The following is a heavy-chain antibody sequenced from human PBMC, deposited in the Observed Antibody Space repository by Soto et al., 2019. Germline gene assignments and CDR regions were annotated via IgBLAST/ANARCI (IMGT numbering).Heavy chain of an antibody. V-gene: IGHV1-69*02. J-gene: IGHJ4*02. D-gene: IGHD5-12*01. CDR3: ARGIWVATSASYYFDY. CDR1: GGTFSSYT. Sequence: SVKVSCKASGGTFSSYTISWVRQAPGQGLEWMGRIIPILGIANYAQKFQGRVTITADKSTSTAYMELSSLRSEDTAVYYCARGIWVATSASYYFDYWGQGTLVTVSS. CDR2: IIPILGIA.